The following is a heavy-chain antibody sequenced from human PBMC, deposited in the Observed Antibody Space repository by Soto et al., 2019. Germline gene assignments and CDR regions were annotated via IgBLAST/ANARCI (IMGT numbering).Heavy chain of an antibody. CDR3: ARVGPNYYDSSGYRTYYYYGMDV. J-gene: IGHJ6*02. Sequence: GESLRLSCAASGFTFSSYAMYWVRQAPGKGLEWVAVLSYDGSNKYYADSVKGRFTISRDNSKNTLYLQMNSLRAEDTAVYYCARVGPNYYDSSGYRTYYYYGMDVWGQGTTVTVSS. V-gene: IGHV3-30-3*01. CDR1: GFTFSSYA. D-gene: IGHD3-22*01. CDR2: LSYDGSNK.